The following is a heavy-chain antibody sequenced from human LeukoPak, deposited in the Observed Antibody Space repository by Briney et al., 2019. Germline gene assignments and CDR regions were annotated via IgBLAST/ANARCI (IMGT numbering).Heavy chain of an antibody. CDR2: ISSSSSHM. CDR1: GFTFKIYS. J-gene: IGHJ4*02. CDR3: ARDDTSAHFFDY. Sequence: GGSLRLSCAASGFTFKIYSMNWVRQAPGKGLEWVSSISSSSSHMYYADSVKGRITISRDNAKNSLYLQMNTLRAEDTAVYYCARDDTSAHFFDYWGQGTLVTVSS. V-gene: IGHV3-21*01. D-gene: IGHD3-10*01.